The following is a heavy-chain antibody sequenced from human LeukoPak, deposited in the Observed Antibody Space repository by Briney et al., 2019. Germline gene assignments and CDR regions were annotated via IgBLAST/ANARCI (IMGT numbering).Heavy chain of an antibody. Sequence: SETLSLTCTVSGGSISSGGYYWSWIRQPPGKGLEWIGYIYYSGSTNYNPSLKSRVTISVDTSKNQFSLKLSSVTAADTAVYYCARLTYDYVWGSYRWLDYWGQGTLVTVSS. D-gene: IGHD3-16*02. CDR2: IYYSGST. V-gene: IGHV4-61*08. CDR3: ARLTYDYVWGSYRWLDY. J-gene: IGHJ4*02. CDR1: GGSISSGGYY.